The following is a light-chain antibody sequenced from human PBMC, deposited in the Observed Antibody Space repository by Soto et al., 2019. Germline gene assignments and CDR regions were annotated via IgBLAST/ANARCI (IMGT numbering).Light chain of an antibody. CDR1: RGVGGST. Sequence: EIVLTQSPGTLSLSPGERPTPPCRASRGVGGSTLAGYQQKPGQAPRLLIYGASSRATGIPDRFSGSGSGTDFTLTISRLEPEDFAVYYCQQYGSSLFTFGPGTKVDIK. J-gene: IGKJ3*01. CDR2: GAS. V-gene: IGKV3-20*01. CDR3: QQYGSSLFT.